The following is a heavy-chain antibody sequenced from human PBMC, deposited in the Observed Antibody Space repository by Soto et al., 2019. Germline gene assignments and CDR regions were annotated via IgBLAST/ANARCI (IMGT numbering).Heavy chain of an antibody. Sequence: SVKVSCKTSGFTFSKSSVQWMRQARGQRLEWTGWVVVGSDNARYAQNFQERVTITRDMSTSTSYMELSSLTSEDTAVYFCEAEIDDYADFTHWGQETPVPV. D-gene: IGHD4-17*01. CDR1: GFTFSKSS. CDR3: EAEIDDYADFTH. CDR2: VVVGSDNA. V-gene: IGHV1-58*01. J-gene: IGHJ4*02.